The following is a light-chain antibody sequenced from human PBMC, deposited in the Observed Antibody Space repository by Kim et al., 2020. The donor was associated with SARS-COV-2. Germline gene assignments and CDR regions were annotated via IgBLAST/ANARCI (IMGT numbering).Light chain of an antibody. J-gene: IGLJ2*01. CDR1: NIGNKN. CDR3: QVWDSSIGV. CDR2: RDT. V-gene: IGLV3-9*01. Sequence: GALGQTARITCGGNNIGNKNVHWYQQKTGQAPILVIYRDTNRPSGIPERFSGSNSGNTATLTISRAQAGDESDYYCQVWDSSIGVFGGGTQLTVL.